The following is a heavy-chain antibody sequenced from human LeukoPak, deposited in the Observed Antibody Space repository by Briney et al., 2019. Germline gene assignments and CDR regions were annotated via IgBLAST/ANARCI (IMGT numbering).Heavy chain of an antibody. CDR2: INHSGST. Sequence: PSETLSLTCAVYGGSFSGYYWSWPRQPPGKGLAWIGEINHSGSTNYNPSLKSRVTISVDTSKNQFSLKLSSVTAADTAVYYCARLLRLRDAFDIWGQGTMVTVSS. CDR1: GGSFSGYY. D-gene: IGHD3-10*01. V-gene: IGHV4-34*01. CDR3: ARLLRLRDAFDI. J-gene: IGHJ3*02.